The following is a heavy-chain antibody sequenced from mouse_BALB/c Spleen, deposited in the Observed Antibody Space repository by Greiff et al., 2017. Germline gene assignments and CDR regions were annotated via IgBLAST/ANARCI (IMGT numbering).Heavy chain of an antibody. J-gene: IGHJ2*01. CDR1: GYTFTSYW. CDR3: AREAGDY. Sequence: VQLLESGAELAKPGASVKMSCKASGYTFTSYWMHWVKQRPGQGLEWIGYINPSTGYTEYNQKFKDKATLTADKSSSTAYMQLSSLTSEDSAVYYCAREAGDYWGQGTTLTVSS. CDR2: INPSTGYT. D-gene: IGHD3-2*02. V-gene: IGHV1-7*01.